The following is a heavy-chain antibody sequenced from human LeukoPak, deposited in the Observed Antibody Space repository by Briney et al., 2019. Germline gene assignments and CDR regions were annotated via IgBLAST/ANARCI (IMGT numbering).Heavy chain of an antibody. CDR3: ARSAGYSNGWLDY. CDR2: INHSGST. D-gene: IGHD6-19*01. Sequence: SETLSLTCAVYGGSFSGYYWSWIRQPPGKGLEWIGEINHSGSTNYNPSLKSRVTISVDTSKNQFSLKLTSMTAADTAVYYCARSAGYSNGWLDYWGQGTLVTVSS. J-gene: IGHJ4*02. CDR1: GGSFSGYY. V-gene: IGHV4-34*01.